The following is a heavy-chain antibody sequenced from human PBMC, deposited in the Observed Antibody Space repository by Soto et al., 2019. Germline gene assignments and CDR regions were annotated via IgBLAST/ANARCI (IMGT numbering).Heavy chain of an antibody. CDR3: AKDGSIISCYAFDY. Sequence: EVQLLESGGGLVQPGGSLRLSCAASGFTFRNYAMSWARQAPGKGLEWVSAISGSGGTTHYADSVKGRFTISRDNSKNTLYLKMNSLRGEDTAVYYCAKDGSIISCYAFDYWGQGSLVTVSS. D-gene: IGHD2-2*01. CDR1: GFTFRNYA. J-gene: IGHJ4*02. CDR2: ISGSGGTT. V-gene: IGHV3-23*01.